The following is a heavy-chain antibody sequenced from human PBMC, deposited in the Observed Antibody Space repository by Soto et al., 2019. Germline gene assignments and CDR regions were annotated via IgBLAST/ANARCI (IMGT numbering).Heavy chain of an antibody. CDR1: GFTFSSYG. D-gene: IGHD1-7*01. CDR2: ILYDGSNK. CDR3: AKGETGTTLRY. V-gene: IGHV3-30*18. Sequence: QVQLVESGGGVVQPGRSLRLSCAASGFTFSSYGMHWVRQAPGKGLEWVAVILYDGSNKYYADSVKGRFTISRENSKNTLYLQMNSLRAEDTAVYYCAKGETGTTLRYWGQGTLVTVSS. J-gene: IGHJ4*02.